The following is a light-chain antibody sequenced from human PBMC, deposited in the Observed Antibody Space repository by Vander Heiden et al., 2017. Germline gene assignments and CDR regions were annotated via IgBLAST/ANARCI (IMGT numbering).Light chain of an antibody. CDR1: QSIRNY. Sequence: DIQMTQSPTSLSGSVGDRVTITCRASQSIRNYLNWYQQKPGKAPKRLIYAASSLQSGVPSRFSGSGSGTDFTLTISYLQPEDFATYYCQQKVTFGQGTKVEIK. CDR2: AAS. J-gene: IGKJ1*01. CDR3: QQKVT. V-gene: IGKV1-39*01.